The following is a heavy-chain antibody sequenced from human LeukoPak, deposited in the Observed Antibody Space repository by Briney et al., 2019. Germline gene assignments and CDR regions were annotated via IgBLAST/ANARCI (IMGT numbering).Heavy chain of an antibody. Sequence: GGSLRLSCAASGFTFTSYSMNWVRQAPGKGLEWVSYISSSSSIIYYADSVKGRLTISRDNSKNTLYLQMNSLRAEDTAVYYCAKVRYSYGPFDYWGQGTLVTVSS. V-gene: IGHV3-48*01. CDR2: ISSSSSII. CDR3: AKVRYSYGPFDY. D-gene: IGHD5-18*01. CDR1: GFTFTSYS. J-gene: IGHJ4*02.